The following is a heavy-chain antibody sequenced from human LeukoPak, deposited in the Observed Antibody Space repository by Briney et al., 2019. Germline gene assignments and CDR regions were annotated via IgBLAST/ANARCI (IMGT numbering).Heavy chain of an antibody. CDR3: AKGEYYDFWSGYLRPFAYDY. J-gene: IGHJ4*02. Sequence: GGTLRLSCAASGFTFSSYAMSWVRQAPGKGLEWVSAISGSGGSTYYADSVKGRFTISRDNSKNTLYLQMNSLRAEDTAVYYCAKGEYYDFWSGYLRPFAYDYWGQGTLVTVSS. V-gene: IGHV3-23*01. D-gene: IGHD3-3*01. CDR1: GFTFSSYA. CDR2: ISGSGGST.